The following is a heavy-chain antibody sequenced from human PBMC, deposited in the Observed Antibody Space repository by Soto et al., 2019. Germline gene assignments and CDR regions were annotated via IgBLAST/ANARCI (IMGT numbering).Heavy chain of an antibody. J-gene: IGHJ3*02. D-gene: IGHD6-13*01. Sequence: SVKVSCKASGGTFSSYAISWVRQAPGQGLGWMGRIIPILGIANYAQKFQGRVTITADKSTSTAYMELSSLRSEDTAVYYCARDRSSSSWQAFDIWGQGTMVTVSS. CDR2: IIPILGIA. CDR1: GGTFSSYA. CDR3: ARDRSSSSWQAFDI. V-gene: IGHV1-69*04.